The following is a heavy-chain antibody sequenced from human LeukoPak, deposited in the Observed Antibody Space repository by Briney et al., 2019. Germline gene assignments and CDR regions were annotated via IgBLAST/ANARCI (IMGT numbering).Heavy chain of an antibody. CDR2: ISGSGGST. Sequence: GGSLRLSCAASGFTVSSNYMSWVRQAPGKGLEWVSAISGSGGSTYYADSVKGRFTISRDNSKNTLYLQMNSLRAEDTAVYYCAKLIAVAGISYYYYGMDVWGQGTTVTVSS. CDR1: GFTVSSNY. CDR3: AKLIAVAGISYYYYGMDV. J-gene: IGHJ6*02. D-gene: IGHD6-19*01. V-gene: IGHV3-23*01.